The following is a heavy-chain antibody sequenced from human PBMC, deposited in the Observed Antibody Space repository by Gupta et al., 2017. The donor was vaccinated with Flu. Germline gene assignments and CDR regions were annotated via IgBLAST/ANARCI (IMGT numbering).Heavy chain of an antibody. CDR3: AIPWGSGWFYFDF. Sequence: SGGSITSSNYHWGWLRQSPGKGPEWIGSVLYTGSTYYNPSLKSRVSMSVNASRNQIRLKLNSVTAADTAMYYCAIPWGSGWFYFDFWGQGTLVTVSS. CDR1: GGSITSSNYH. CDR2: VLYTGST. J-gene: IGHJ4*02. V-gene: IGHV4-39*01. D-gene: IGHD6-19*01.